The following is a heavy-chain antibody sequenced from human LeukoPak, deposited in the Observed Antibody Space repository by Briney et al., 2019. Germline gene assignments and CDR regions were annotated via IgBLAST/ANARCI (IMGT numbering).Heavy chain of an antibody. CDR2: ISDDGRST. V-gene: IGHV3-23*01. J-gene: IGHJ4*02. CDR1: GFTFSSFS. D-gene: IGHD6-6*01. CDR3: AKRVSYSSSAAYLDY. Sequence: PGGSLRLSCAASGFTFSSFSMNWVRQAPGKGLEWVSSISDDGRSTYYADSVKGRFTVSRDNSRNTLYMQMNSLRADDTAVYYCAKRVSYSSSAAYLDYWGQGTLVTVSS.